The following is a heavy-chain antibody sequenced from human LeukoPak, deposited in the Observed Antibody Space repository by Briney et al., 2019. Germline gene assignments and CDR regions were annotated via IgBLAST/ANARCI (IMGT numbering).Heavy chain of an antibody. D-gene: IGHD3-22*01. CDR3: ARRRIRGGYDPYYFDY. J-gene: IGHJ4*02. Sequence: PSETLSLTCIVSGGSISGSIYYWGWIRQPPGKGLEWIGNIYYIGSTYYNPSLKSRVTIAVDTSKNQFSLKLSSVLAADTAVYYCARRRIRGGYDPYYFDYWCQGTLVTVSS. CDR1: GGSISGSIYY. V-gene: IGHV4-39*01. CDR2: IYYIGST.